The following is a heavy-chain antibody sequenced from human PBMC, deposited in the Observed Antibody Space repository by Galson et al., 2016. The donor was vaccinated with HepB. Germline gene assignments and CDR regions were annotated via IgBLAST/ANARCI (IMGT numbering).Heavy chain of an antibody. D-gene: IGHD6-19*01. CDR1: PFDLSSFD. Sequence: SLRLSCAGSPFDLSSFDMNWVRQAPGKGLEWVAYISRSASTIYYADSVKGRFTISRDNAKNSLYLQMNSLRDEDTAVYYRARDRVLAGRPVDYWGQGTLVTVSS. J-gene: IGHJ4*02. CDR3: ARDRVLAGRPVDY. CDR2: ISRSASTI. V-gene: IGHV3-48*02.